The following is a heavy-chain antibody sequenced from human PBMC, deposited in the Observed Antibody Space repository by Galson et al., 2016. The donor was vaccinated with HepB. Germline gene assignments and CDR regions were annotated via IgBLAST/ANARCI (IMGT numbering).Heavy chain of an antibody. CDR3: STGVYVTGTNDC. J-gene: IGHJ4*02. D-gene: IGHD1-7*01. CDR1: GFTVSNNF. Sequence: SLRLSCAASGFTVSNNFMRWVRQAPGKGLEWVSLIYSGGGTHYVDSVKGRFIISRDNSKNTLYLQMNSLKTEDTGVYYCSTGVYVTGTNDCWGQGTLVTVSS. V-gene: IGHV3-53*01. CDR2: IYSGGGT.